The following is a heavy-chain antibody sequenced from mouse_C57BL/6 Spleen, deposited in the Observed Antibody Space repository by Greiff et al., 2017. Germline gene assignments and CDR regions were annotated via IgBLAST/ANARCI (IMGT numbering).Heavy chain of an antibody. CDR2: IYPGDGAT. D-gene: IGHD2-4*01. V-gene: IGHV1-82*01. CDR3: ARAGYEYEYYAMDY. J-gene: IGHJ4*01. CDR1: GYAFSSSW. Sequence: VMLVESGPELVKPGASVKISCTASGYAFSSSWMNWVKQRPGKGLEWIGRIYPGDGATNYNGKFKGKATLTAVKSSSTAYMQRSSLTSEDSAVYFCARAGYEYEYYAMDYGGQGTSVTVSS.